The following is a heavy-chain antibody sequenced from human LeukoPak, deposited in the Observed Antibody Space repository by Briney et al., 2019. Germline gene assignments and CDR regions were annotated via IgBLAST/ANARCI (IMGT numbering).Heavy chain of an antibody. J-gene: IGHJ4*02. Sequence: GGSLRLSCAVSGLTFNNYTMSWVRQAPGKGLEWVSGISGRGASKYYADSVKGRFTISRDNSKNTLYLQMNSLRAEDTAVYYCAKGIAAAGTPLYWGQGTLVTVSS. CDR1: GLTFNNYT. CDR3: AKGIAAAGTPLY. D-gene: IGHD6-13*01. V-gene: IGHV3-23*01. CDR2: ISGRGASK.